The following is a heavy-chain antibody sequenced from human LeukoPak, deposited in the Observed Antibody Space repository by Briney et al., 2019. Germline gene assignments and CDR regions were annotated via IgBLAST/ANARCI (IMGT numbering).Heavy chain of an antibody. Sequence: GASVKVSCKASGYTFTGYYMHWVRQAPGQGLEWMGWINPNSGGTNYAQKFQGRVTITTDESTSTAYMGLSSLRSEDTAVYYCARLSGLAAAGTEYFQHWGQGTLVTVSS. J-gene: IGHJ1*01. CDR1: GYTFTGYY. D-gene: IGHD6-13*01. CDR3: ARLSGLAAAGTEYFQH. V-gene: IGHV1-2*02. CDR2: INPNSGGT.